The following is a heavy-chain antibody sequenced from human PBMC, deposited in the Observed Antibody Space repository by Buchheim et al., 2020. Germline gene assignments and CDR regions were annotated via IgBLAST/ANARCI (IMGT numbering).Heavy chain of an antibody. V-gene: IGHV3-30*04. CDR2: ISYDGSNK. J-gene: IGHJ4*02. CDR3: ARATTVAGDFDY. Sequence: QVQLVESGGGVVQPGRSLRLSCAASGFTFSSYAMHWVRQAPGKGLEWVAVISYDGSNKYYADSVKGRFTISRDNSKHMLYLQMNSLRAEDTAVYYCARATTVAGDFDYWGQGTL. D-gene: IGHD6-19*01. CDR1: GFTFSSYA.